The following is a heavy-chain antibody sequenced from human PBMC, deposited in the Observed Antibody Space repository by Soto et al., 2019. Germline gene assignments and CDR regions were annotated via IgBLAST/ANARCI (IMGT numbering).Heavy chain of an antibody. CDR1: GFTFSDYY. CDR2: ISSSGSNI. J-gene: IGHJ6*02. D-gene: IGHD2-21*02. CDR3: ARVVTDIAPTYYYYYGIDV. V-gene: IGHV3-11*04. Sequence: QVQLVESGGGLVKPGGSLRLSCAASGFTFSDYYMSWIRQAPGKGLEWVSYISSSGSNIYYADSVKGRFTISRDNAKNSLYLQMNRRRDEDTAGYYCARVVTDIAPTYYYYYGIDVWGQGTTVTFS.